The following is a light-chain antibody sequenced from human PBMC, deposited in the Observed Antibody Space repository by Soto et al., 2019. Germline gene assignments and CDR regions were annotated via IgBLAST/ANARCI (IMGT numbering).Light chain of an antibody. CDR2: DTS. V-gene: IGKV3-15*01. CDR1: QGIGDT. CDR3: QPYNNWPLT. J-gene: IGKJ4*01. Sequence: VVMRQSPATLSVTPGEGATLCCRASQGIGDTLAWYQHKPGQTPRLLIYDTSTRATGVPTRFSGSRSGAEFTLTINSLQSEDFAVYYCQPYNNWPLTFGGGTKVDIK.